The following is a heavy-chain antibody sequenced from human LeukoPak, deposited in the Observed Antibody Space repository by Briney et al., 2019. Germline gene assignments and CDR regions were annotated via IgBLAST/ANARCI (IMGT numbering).Heavy chain of an antibody. CDR1: GFTFSSYS. D-gene: IGHD3-3*01. CDR2: ISSSSSYI. Sequence: SGGSLRLSCAASGFTFSSYSMNWVRQAPGKGLEWVSSISSSSSYIYYADSVKGRFTISRDNAKNSLYLQVNSLRGEDTAVYYCARAMGYDLWSAYRYPLDYWGQGTLVTVSS. V-gene: IGHV3-21*01. CDR3: ARAMGYDLWSAYRYPLDY. J-gene: IGHJ4*02.